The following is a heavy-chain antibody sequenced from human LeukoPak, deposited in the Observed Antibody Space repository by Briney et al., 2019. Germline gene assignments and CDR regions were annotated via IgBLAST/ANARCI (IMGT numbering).Heavy chain of an antibody. J-gene: IGHJ6*02. D-gene: IGHD3-10*01. CDR3: ARDIARYYYGSGISSRYYYYGMDV. V-gene: IGHV3-53*01. Sequence: GGSLRLSCAASGFTVSSNYMSWVRQAPGKGLEWVSVIYSGGSTYYADSVKGRFTISRDNSKNTLYLQMNSLRAEDTAVYYCARDIARYYYGSGISSRYYYYGMDVWGQGTTVTVSS. CDR1: GFTVSSNY. CDR2: IYSGGST.